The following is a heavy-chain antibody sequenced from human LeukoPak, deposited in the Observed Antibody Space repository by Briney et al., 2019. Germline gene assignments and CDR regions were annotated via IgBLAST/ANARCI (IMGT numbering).Heavy chain of an antibody. Sequence: SETLSLTCAVYGGSISGYYWSWIRQPPGKGLEWIGEIHYSGATNYNPSLKSRVTISIDTSKSQMPLKLSSVTAADTAVYYCARGNILTGYCFDYWGQGSLVTVSS. CDR1: GGSISGYY. CDR3: ARGNILTGYCFDY. J-gene: IGHJ4*02. D-gene: IGHD3-9*01. V-gene: IGHV4-34*01. CDR2: IHYSGAT.